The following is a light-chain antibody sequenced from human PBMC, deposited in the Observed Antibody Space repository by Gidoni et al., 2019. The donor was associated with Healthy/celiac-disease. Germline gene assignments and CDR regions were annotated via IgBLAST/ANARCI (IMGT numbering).Light chain of an antibody. CDR2: DAS. V-gene: IGKV3-11*01. J-gene: IGKJ1*01. Sequence: EIVLTQSPATLSSSPGERATHSCRASQSVSSYLAWYQQKPGQAPRLLIYDASNRAAGIPARFSGSGSGADYTRTISSLETEDFAVYYCQQRSNWPPTFGQGTKVEIK. CDR1: QSVSSY. CDR3: QQRSNWPPT.